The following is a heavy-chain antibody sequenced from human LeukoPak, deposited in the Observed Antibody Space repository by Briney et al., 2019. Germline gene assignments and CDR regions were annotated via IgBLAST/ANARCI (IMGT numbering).Heavy chain of an antibody. J-gene: IGHJ4*02. Sequence: ASVKVSCKXSGFTFTSXXXXXXXQARXQRXXXXXXIVVGSGXTXYXXXXXXXXXXXXXMSTSTAYMELSSLRSEDTAVYYCAAALRELVGAIPFDYWGQGTLVTVSS. CDR3: AAALRELVGAIPFDY. D-gene: IGHD1-26*01. V-gene: IGHV1-58*01. CDR2: IVVGSGXT. CDR1: GFTFTSXX.